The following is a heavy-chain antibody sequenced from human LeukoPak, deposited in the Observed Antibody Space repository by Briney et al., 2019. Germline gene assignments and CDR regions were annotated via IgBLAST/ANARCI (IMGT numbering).Heavy chain of an antibody. Sequence: ASVTVSCTASGYTFTIYDINWVRQATGQGLEWMGGMNPNSGNTGYAQKFQGRVTMTRNTSISTAYMELSSLRSEDTAVYYCARDLGELLNWFDPWGQGTLVTVSS. CDR2: MNPNSGNT. CDR1: GYTFTIYD. D-gene: IGHD3-10*01. V-gene: IGHV1-8*01. J-gene: IGHJ5*02. CDR3: ARDLGELLNWFDP.